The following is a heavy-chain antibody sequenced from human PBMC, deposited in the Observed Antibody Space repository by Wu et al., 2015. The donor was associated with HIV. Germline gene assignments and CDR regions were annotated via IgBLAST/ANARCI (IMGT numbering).Heavy chain of an antibody. J-gene: IGHJ6*02. Sequence: QVQLVQSGAEVKKPGASVKVSCKASGYTFTGYYMHWVRQAPGQGLEWMGWINPNSGGTNYAQKFQGRVTMTRDTSISTAYMELSRLRSDDTAVYYCARGYYDILTGSRPLDGMDVVGPRDHGHRLL. D-gene: IGHD3-9*01. CDR3: ARGYYDILTGSRPLDGMDV. CDR1: GYTFTGYY. V-gene: IGHV1-2*02. CDR2: INPNSGGT.